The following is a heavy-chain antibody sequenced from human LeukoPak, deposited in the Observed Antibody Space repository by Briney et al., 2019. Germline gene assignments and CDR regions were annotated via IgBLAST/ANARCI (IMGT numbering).Heavy chain of an antibody. CDR1: GFTFSTYA. CDR2: MSGNGGST. D-gene: IGHD3-22*01. V-gene: IGHV3-23*01. Sequence: GGSLRLSCAASGFTFSTYAMSWVRQAPGKGLEWVSSMSGNGGSTYYADSVKGRFTISRDNSKNTVDLQMNSLRAEDTAVYYCARPSSGYSIDYWGRGTLVTVSS. J-gene: IGHJ4*02. CDR3: ARPSSGYSIDY.